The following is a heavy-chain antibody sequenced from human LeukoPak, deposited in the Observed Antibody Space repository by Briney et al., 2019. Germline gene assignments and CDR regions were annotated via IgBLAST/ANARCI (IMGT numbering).Heavy chain of an antibody. D-gene: IGHD2-15*01. CDR2: I. V-gene: IGHV3-23*01. Sequence: GGSLRLSCAASGFTFSSYGMSWVRQAPGKGLEWVSAIKGRFTISRDNSQNTLYLQMNSLRAEDTAIYYCAKNGDRGAYCSGGSCYPYYYQYIDVWGKGTTVTISS. CDR3: AKNGDRGAYCSGGSCYPYYYQYIDV. J-gene: IGHJ6*03. CDR1: GFTFSSYG.